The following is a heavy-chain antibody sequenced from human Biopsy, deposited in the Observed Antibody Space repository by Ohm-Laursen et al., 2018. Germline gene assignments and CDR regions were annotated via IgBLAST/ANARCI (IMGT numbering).Heavy chain of an antibody. J-gene: IGHJ4*02. CDR3: ARVRGGFLEWFNY. CDR1: GESMGTYY. V-gene: IGHV4-59*01. D-gene: IGHD3-3*01. CDR2: IYYSGTT. Sequence: GTLSLTCTVSGESMGTYYWTWIRQPPGKGLEWIASIYYSGTTNKNPSLKSRVTISVDTSKRQFYLELSSVTAADTAIYYCARVRGGFLEWFNYWGQGTLITVSS.